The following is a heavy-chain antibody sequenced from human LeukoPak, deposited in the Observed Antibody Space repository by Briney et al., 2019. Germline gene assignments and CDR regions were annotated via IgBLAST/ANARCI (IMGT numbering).Heavy chain of an antibody. D-gene: IGHD6-6*01. J-gene: IGHJ4*02. CDR1: GYTFTGYY. CDR3: ACLSSSSDDY. Sequence: ASVKVSCKASGYTFTGYYMHWVRQAPGQGLEWMGRINPNSGGTNYAQKFQGRVTTTRDTSISTAYMELSRLRSDDTAVYYCACLSSSSDDYWGQGTLVTVSS. CDR2: INPNSGGT. V-gene: IGHV1-2*06.